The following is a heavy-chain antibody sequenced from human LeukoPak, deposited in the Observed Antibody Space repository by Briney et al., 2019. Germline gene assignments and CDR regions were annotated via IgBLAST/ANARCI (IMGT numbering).Heavy chain of an antibody. D-gene: IGHD3-3*01. V-gene: IGHV4-38-2*02. CDR3: ARGPYDFWSGYSHDY. Sequence: SETLSLTCTVSGYSISSGYYWGWSRQSPGKGLEWIGSSYHTGSTYYNTSLKSRVTISIDTSKNQFSLKLSSVTAADTALYYCARGPYDFWSGYSHDYWGQGTLVTVSS. CDR2: SYHTGST. CDR1: GYSISSGYY. J-gene: IGHJ4*02.